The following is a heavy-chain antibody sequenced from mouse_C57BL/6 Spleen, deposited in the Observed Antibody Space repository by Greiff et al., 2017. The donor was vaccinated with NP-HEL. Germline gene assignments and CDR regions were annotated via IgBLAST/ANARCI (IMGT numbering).Heavy chain of an antibody. Sequence: QVQLQQPGAELVRPGSSVKLSCKASGYTFTSYWMHWVKQRPIQGLEWIGNIDPSDSETHYNQKFKDKATLTVDKSSSTAYMQLSSLTSEDSAVYYCARGDSKWYFDVWGTGTTVTVSS. CDR1: GYTFTSYW. J-gene: IGHJ1*03. V-gene: IGHV1-52*01. D-gene: IGHD2-5*01. CDR3: ARGDSKWYFDV. CDR2: IDPSDSET.